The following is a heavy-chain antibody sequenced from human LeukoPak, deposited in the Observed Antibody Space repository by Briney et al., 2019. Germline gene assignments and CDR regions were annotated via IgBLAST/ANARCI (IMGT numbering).Heavy chain of an antibody. CDR3: ARRYYYANSGYFENHFDY. CDR2: VSLAGQT. J-gene: IGHJ4*02. D-gene: IGHD3-22*01. Sequence: SETLSLTCDVSGGSISNTNWWSWVRQPPGQGLEWIGEVSLAGQTNYNPSLNGRVTMSLDESSNQLSLKLTSVTAADTAVYYCARRYYYANSGYFENHFDYWGQGTLVTVSS. V-gene: IGHV4-4*02. CDR1: GGSISNTNW.